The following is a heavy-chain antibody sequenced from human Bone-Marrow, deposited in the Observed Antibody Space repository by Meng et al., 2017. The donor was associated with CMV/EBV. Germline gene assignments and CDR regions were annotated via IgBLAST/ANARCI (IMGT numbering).Heavy chain of an antibody. V-gene: IGHV1-2*02. CDR2: INPDSGDT. Sequence: ASVKVSCKASGYTFTGYYIHWVRQAPGQGLEWMGWINPDSGDTNYAQKFQGRVTMTRDTSISTAYMELSRLRSDDTDVYYCAGMRMPRPFYYYGMDVCGQGTTVTVSS. D-gene: IGHD2-2*01. J-gene: IGHJ6*02. CDR3: AGMRMPRPFYYYGMDV. CDR1: GYTFTGYY.